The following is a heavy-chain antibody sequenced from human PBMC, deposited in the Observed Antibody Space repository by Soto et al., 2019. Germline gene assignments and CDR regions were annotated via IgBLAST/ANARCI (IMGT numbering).Heavy chain of an antibody. J-gene: IGHJ4*02. V-gene: IGHV4-59*01. CDR2: LYYGRSA. CDR1: GDSISSYY. Sequence: QVQLQESGPGLVKPSETLSLTCAVSGDSISSYYCMWIRQPPGKGLESIGYLYYGRSANYNPSLKSRVTSSGDTSTNQCSLTLSSMTAADTAVYYCALRSMAVVPEYWGQGTLVTVSS. D-gene: IGHD3-22*01. CDR3: ALRSMAVVPEY.